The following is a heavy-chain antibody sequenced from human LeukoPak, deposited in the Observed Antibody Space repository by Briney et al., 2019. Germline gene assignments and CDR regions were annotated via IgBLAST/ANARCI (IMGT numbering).Heavy chain of an antibody. D-gene: IGHD4-23*01. Sequence: GGSLRLSCAASGFTFSSYGMHWVRQAPGKGLEWVAFIRYDGSNKYYADSVKGRFTISRDNSKNTLYLQMNSLRAEDTAVYYCAKARDYDGYYFDYWGQGTLVTVSS. J-gene: IGHJ4*02. CDR1: GFTFSSYG. V-gene: IGHV3-30*02. CDR3: AKARDYDGYYFDY. CDR2: IRYDGSNK.